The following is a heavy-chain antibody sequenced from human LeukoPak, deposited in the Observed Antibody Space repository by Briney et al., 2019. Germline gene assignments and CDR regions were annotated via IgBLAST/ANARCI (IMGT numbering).Heavy chain of an antibody. Sequence: GVLRLSCTASGFTFGDCTMSWFRQAPGKGVGWVGFIRGKAYGGTTENAASVKGRFIISRDESKSIAYLQMNSLRTEHTAVYYCTRDYVWGSYRWSMFDYWGRGTLVTVSS. CDR2: IRGKAYGGTT. CDR3: TRDYVWGSYRWSMFDY. V-gene: IGHV3-49*03. CDR1: GFTFGDCT. D-gene: IGHD3-16*02. J-gene: IGHJ4*02.